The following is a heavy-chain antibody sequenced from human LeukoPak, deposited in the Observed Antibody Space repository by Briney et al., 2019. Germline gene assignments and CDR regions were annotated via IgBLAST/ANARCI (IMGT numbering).Heavy chain of an antibody. D-gene: IGHD5-18*01. J-gene: IGHJ4*02. V-gene: IGHV3-33*01. CDR2: IWNDGSYK. CDR3: ARDTGGGYSCYDC. CDR1: GFTFTTYG. Sequence: QPGGSLRLSCAASGFTFTTYGMHWVRQAPGKGLEWVAVIWNDGSYKHYADSVKGRFTISRDDSKNTIYLQMNSLRAEDTAVYYCARDTGGGYSCYDCWGQGTLVTVSS.